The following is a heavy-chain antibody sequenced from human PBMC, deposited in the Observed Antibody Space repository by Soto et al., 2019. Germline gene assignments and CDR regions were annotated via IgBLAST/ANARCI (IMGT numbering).Heavy chain of an antibody. CDR3: ARGSLGDYALGD. J-gene: IGHJ4*02. CDR2: MNPNSGNT. D-gene: IGHD4-17*01. CDR1: GYTFTSYD. V-gene: IGHV1-8*01. Sequence: ASVKVSCKASGYTFTSYDINWVRQATGQGLEWMGWMNPNSGNTGYAQKFQGRVTMTRNTSISTAYMELSSLRSEDTAVYYCARGSLGDYALGDWGQGTLVTVSS.